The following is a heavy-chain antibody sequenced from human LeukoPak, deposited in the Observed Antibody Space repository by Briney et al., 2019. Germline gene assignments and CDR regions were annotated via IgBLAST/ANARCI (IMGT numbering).Heavy chain of an antibody. CDR1: GFTFSTYS. CDR2: ISGGSSTI. V-gene: IGHV3-48*04. CDR3: ARGTVGATFADY. Sequence: PGGSLRLSCAASGFTFSTYSMNWVRQAPGKGLEWVSYISGGSSTIYYADSVKGRFTISRDNAKNSLYLEMNSLRAEDTAVYYCARGTVGATFADYWGQGTLVTVSS. D-gene: IGHD1-26*01. J-gene: IGHJ4*02.